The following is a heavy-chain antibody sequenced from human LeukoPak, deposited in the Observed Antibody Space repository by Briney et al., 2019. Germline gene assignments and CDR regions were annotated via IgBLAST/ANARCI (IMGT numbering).Heavy chain of an antibody. CDR1: GFTFSSYW. J-gene: IGHJ4*02. CDR2: IKQDGSEK. D-gene: IGHD5-18*01. CDR3: ARDWGDTAMVSADFDY. Sequence: GGSLRLSCAASGFTFSSYWMSCVRQAPGEGLEWVANIKQDGSEKYYVDSVKGRFTISRDNDKNSLYLQMNSLRAEDTAVYYCARDWGDTAMVSADFDYWGQGTLVTVSS. V-gene: IGHV3-7*01.